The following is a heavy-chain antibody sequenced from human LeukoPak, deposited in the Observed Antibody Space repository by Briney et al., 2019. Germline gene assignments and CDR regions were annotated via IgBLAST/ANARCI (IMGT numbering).Heavy chain of an antibody. J-gene: IGHJ4*02. CDR2: ISSSSSTI. CDR1: GFTFSSYS. CDR3: ARVEMWVLRGSDH. Sequence: GGSLRLSCAASGFTFSSYSMNWVRQAPGKGLEWVSYISSSSSTIHYADSVKGRFTISRDNAKNSLYLQMNSLRAEDTAVYYCARVEMWVLRGSDHWGQGVPVTVSS. V-gene: IGHV3-48*04. D-gene: IGHD3-10*02.